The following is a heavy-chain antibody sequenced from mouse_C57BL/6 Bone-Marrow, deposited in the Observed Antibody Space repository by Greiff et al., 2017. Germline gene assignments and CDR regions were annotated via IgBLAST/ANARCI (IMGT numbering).Heavy chain of an antibody. Sequence: DVKLVESGGGLVQPKGSLKLSCAASGFSFNTYAMNWVRQAPGKGLEWVARIRSKSNNYATYYADSVKDRFTISRDDSESMLYLQMNNLKTEDTAMYYCGRGGGMVRFAYWGQGTLVTVSA. J-gene: IGHJ3*01. D-gene: IGHD2-10*02. CDR2: IRSKSNNYAT. CDR3: GRGGGMVRFAY. CDR1: GFSFNTYA. V-gene: IGHV10-1*01.